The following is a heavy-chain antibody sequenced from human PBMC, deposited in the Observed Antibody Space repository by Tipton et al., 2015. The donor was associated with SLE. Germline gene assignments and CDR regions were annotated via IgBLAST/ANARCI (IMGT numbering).Heavy chain of an antibody. CDR2: IYYSGST. CDR1: GGSISSYY. Sequence: TLSLTCTVSGGSISSYYWIWVRQPPGKGLEWIGYIYYSGSTNYNPSLKSRVTISVDTSKNQFSLKLSSVTAADTAVYYCARALGPTIFGVGYWGQGPLVTVSS. J-gene: IGHJ4*02. CDR3: ARALGPTIFGVGY. D-gene: IGHD3-3*01. V-gene: IGHV4-59*01.